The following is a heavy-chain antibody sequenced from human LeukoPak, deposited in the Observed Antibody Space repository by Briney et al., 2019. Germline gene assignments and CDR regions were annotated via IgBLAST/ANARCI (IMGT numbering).Heavy chain of an antibody. CDR1: GFTFSSYW. V-gene: IGHV3-74*01. CDR2: IASDGSST. J-gene: IGHJ4*02. CDR3: ARGRPHGNDY. Sequence: PGGSLRLPCAASGFTFSSYWMNWVRQAPGKGLVWVSRIASDGSSTTYADSVKGRFSISRDNAKNTLYLQMNSLRVEDTAVYYCARGRPHGNDYWGQGTPVTVSS. D-gene: IGHD2-15*01.